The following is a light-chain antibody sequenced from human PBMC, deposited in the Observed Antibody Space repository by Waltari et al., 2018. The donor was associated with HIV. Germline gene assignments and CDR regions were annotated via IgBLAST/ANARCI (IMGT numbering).Light chain of an antibody. CDR2: EAS. CDR3: QQYNSYSYT. CDR1: QRISSW. J-gene: IGKJ2*01. Sequence: DIQMTQSPSTLSASVGDRVTITCRASQRISSWLAWYQQKPGKAPKLLIYEASTLETGVPSRFSGSGSGTEFTLTISSLEPDDFATYYCQQYNSYSYTFGQGTKLEI. V-gene: IGKV1-5*03.